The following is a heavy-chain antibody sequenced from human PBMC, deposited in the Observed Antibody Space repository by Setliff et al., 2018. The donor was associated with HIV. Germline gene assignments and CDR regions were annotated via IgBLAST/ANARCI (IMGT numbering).Heavy chain of an antibody. Sequence: SVKVSCKASVGTLHTVALSWVRQTPGQGLEWMGGVIPIFGEDNYAQKFQGSVTITTDESTSIAYMELSSLRSEDTAVYYCASEKGSYYLKGGDRPHFNWGQGTLVTVSS. D-gene: IGHD3-10*01. CDR3: ASEKGSYYLKGGDRPHFN. J-gene: IGHJ4*02. CDR2: VIPIFGED. CDR1: VGTLHTVA. V-gene: IGHV1-69*05.